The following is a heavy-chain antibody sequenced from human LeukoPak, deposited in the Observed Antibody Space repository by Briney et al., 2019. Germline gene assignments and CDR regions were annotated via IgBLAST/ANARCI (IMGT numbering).Heavy chain of an antibody. Sequence: PSQTLSLTCTVSGGSISSGSYYWSWIRQPAGKGLEWIGRIYTSGSTNYNPSLKSRVTISVDTSKNQFSLKLSSVTAADTAVYYCARAQNRYMDVWGKGTTVTVSS. CDR3: ARAQNRYMDV. J-gene: IGHJ6*03. CDR2: IYTSGST. V-gene: IGHV4-61*02. CDR1: GGSISSGSYY.